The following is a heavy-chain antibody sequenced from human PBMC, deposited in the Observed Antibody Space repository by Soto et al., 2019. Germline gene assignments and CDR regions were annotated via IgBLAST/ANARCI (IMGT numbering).Heavy chain of an antibody. D-gene: IGHD4-17*01. CDR1: GFTFSSYG. CDR2: ISYDGSNK. Sequence: GSLRLSCAASGFTFSSYGMHWVRQAPGKGLEWVAVISYDGSNKYYADSVKGRFTISRDNSKNTLYLQMNSLRAEDTAVYYCAKDILATVTNNWFDPWGQGTLVTVSS. V-gene: IGHV3-30*18. CDR3: AKDILATVTNNWFDP. J-gene: IGHJ5*02.